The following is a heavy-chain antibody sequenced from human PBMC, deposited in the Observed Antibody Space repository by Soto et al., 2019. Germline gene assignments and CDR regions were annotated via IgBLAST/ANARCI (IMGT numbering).Heavy chain of an antibody. CDR2: ISGSGGST. V-gene: IGHV3-23*01. CDR3: AKGYELRYFDWLLNFAESDYFDY. D-gene: IGHD3-9*01. Sequence: GGSLRLSCAASGFTFSSYAMSWVRQAPGKGLEWVSAISGSGGSTYYADSVKGRFTISRDNSKNTLYLQMNSLRAEDTAVYYCAKGYELRYFDWLLNFAESDYFDYWGQGTLVTVSS. J-gene: IGHJ4*02. CDR1: GFTFSSYA.